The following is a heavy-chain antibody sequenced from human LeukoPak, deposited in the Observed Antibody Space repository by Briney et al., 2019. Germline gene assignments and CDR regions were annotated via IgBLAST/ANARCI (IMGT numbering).Heavy chain of an antibody. V-gene: IGHV3-23*01. CDR1: GFTFSSYA. CDR3: AKASGYYGDAFDI. CDR2: ISGSGGST. D-gene: IGHD3-22*01. Sequence: GSLRLSCAASGFTFSSYAINWVRQAPGKGLEWVSAISGSGGSTYCADSVKGRFTISRDNSKNTLYLQMNSLRAEDTALYYCAKASGYYGDAFDIWGQGTMVTVSS. J-gene: IGHJ3*02.